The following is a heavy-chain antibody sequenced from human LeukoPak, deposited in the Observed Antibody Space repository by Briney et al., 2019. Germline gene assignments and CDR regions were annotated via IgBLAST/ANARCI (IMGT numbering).Heavy chain of an antibody. CDR1: GFTFYNYW. J-gene: IGHJ5*02. CDR3: ARDYAGYFP. Sequence: PGGSLRLSCAASGFTFYNYWMSWVRQAPGKGLEWVANIKTDGSERYYVDSVKGRFTISRDNAKNSLYLQMNSLRAEDTAVYYCARDYAGYFPWGQGTLVIVSS. V-gene: IGHV3-7*03. D-gene: IGHD3-9*01. CDR2: IKTDGSER.